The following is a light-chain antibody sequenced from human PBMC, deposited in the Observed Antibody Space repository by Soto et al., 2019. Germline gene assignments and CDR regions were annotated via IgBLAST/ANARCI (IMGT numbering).Light chain of an antibody. CDR3: QQYKSYPWT. V-gene: IGKV1-5*03. CDR2: KAS. J-gene: IGKJ1*01. Sequence: DIQMTQSPSTLSASVGDRVTITCRASQSISSWLAWYQQKPGKAPKLLIYKASSLESGVPSRFSGSGSGTEFTLTISSLQPDDFASYYCQQYKSYPWTFGHGTKVEIK. CDR1: QSISSW.